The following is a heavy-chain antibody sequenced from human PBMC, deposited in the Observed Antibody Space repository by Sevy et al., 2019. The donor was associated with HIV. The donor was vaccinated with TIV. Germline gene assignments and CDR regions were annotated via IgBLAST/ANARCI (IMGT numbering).Heavy chain of an antibody. V-gene: IGHV3-48*01. CDR1: GFILSNYY. CDR3: ARVRDRYCSGSSCYYGYFFDY. J-gene: IGHJ4*02. D-gene: IGHD2-15*01. Sequence: GGSLRLSCPASGFILSNYYMTWVRQAPGKGLEWVSYISDRSDTISYADSVKGRFTISRDNAKNALYLQMSSLRGEDTAVYYCARVRDRYCSGSSCYYGYFFDYWGQGTLVTVSS. CDR2: ISDRSDTI.